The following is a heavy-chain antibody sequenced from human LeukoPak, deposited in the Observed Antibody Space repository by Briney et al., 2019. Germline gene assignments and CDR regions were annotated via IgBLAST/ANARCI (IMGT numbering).Heavy chain of an antibody. CDR2: IYPGDSDT. CDR1: GYSFTSYW. Sequence: GESLQISCKGSGYSFTSYWIGWVRQMPGKGLEWMGIIYPGDSDTRYSPSFQGQVTISADKSISTAYLQWSSLKASDTAMYYCARGRGYCSGGSCYYFVYWGQGTLVTVSS. CDR3: ARGRGYCSGGSCYYFVY. V-gene: IGHV5-51*01. D-gene: IGHD2-15*01. J-gene: IGHJ4*02.